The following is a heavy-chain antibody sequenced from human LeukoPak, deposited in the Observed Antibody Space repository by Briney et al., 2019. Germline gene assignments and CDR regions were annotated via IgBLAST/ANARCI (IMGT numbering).Heavy chain of an antibody. Sequence: PSETLSLTCTVSGGSISSGGYYWRWIRQHPGNGLEWIEYIYYSGSTYYNPSLKSRVTISMDTSKNQLSLKLSSVTAADTAVYYCARISSRGLGFDICGQGSMVTVSS. CDR1: GGSISSGGYY. V-gene: IGHV4-31*03. D-gene: IGHD3/OR15-3a*01. J-gene: IGHJ3*02. CDR2: IYYSGST. CDR3: ARISSRGLGFDI.